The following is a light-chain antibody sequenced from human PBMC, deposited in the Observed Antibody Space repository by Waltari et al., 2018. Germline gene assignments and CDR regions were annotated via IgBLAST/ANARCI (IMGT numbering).Light chain of an antibody. CDR1: QSVGRS. V-gene: IGKV3-20*01. J-gene: IGKJ1*01. Sequence: EIVLTQSPGTLSLSPGEGATLSCRASQSVGRSLVWYQQRPGRAPSLLIYGASSRATGIPDRFTGSGSGTDFSLTISRLEPEDFAVYYCQMYVRLPVTFGQGTKVEI. CDR2: GAS. CDR3: QMYVRLPVT.